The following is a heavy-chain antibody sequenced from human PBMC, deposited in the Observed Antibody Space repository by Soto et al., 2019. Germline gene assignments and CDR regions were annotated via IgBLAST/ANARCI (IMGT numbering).Heavy chain of an antibody. J-gene: IGHJ3*02. Sequence: ASVKVSCKASGYTFTSYGISWVRQAPGQGLEWMGWISAYNGNTNYAQKLQGRVTMTTDTSTSTAYMELRSLRSDDTAVYYCARAYYDFWSGYLDAFDIWGQGTMLTVSS. V-gene: IGHV1-18*01. CDR1: GYTFTSYG. D-gene: IGHD3-3*01. CDR3: ARAYYDFWSGYLDAFDI. CDR2: ISAYNGNT.